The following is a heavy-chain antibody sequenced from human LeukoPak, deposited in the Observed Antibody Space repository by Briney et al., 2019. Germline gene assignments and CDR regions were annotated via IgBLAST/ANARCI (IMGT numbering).Heavy chain of an antibody. CDR3: ARDPTFYCSSTSCYLGHNWFDP. CDR2: IIPILGIA. Sequence: SVKVSCKASGGTFSSYTISWVRQAPGQGLEWMGRIIPILGIANYAQKFRGRVTITADKSTSTAYMELSSLRSEDTAVYYCARDPTFYCSSTSCYLGHNWFDPWGQGTLVTVSS. D-gene: IGHD2-2*01. V-gene: IGHV1-69*04. J-gene: IGHJ5*02. CDR1: GGTFSSYT.